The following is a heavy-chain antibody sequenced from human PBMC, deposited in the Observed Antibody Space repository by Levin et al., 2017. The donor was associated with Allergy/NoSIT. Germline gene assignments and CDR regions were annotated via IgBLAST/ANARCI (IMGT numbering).Heavy chain of an antibody. D-gene: IGHD2-21*02. Sequence: ASVKVSCKASGGTFSSYAISWVRQAPGQGLEWMGGIIPIFGTANYAQKFQGRVTITADESTSTAYMELSSLRSEDTAVYYCARELCGGDCYSLVKAFDSWGQGTMVTVSS. CDR2: IIPIFGTA. CDR1: GGTFSSYA. V-gene: IGHV1-69*13. CDR3: ARELCGGDCYSLVKAFDS. J-gene: IGHJ3*02.